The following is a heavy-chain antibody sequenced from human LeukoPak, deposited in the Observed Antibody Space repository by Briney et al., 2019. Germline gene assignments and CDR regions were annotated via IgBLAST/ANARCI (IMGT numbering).Heavy chain of an antibody. CDR3: ARGGWYCGGDCYPGHWFDP. CDR2: VYYSGST. CDR1: GASMSDYY. Sequence: SETLSLTCTVSGASMSDYYWSWIRQPPGKGLEWIGYVYYSGSTNYSPSLKSRVTISVDTSKNQFSLKLSSVTAADTAVYYCARGGWYCGGDCYPGHWFDPWGQGTLVTVSS. J-gene: IGHJ5*02. V-gene: IGHV4-59*01. D-gene: IGHD2-21*02.